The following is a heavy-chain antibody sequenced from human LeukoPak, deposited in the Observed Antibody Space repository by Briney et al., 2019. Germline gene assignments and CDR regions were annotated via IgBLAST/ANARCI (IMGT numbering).Heavy chain of an antibody. Sequence: PGGSLRLSCAASGFTVSSNYMSWVRQAPGKGLERVSVIYSGGSTYYADSVKSRFTISRDNSKNTLYLLMNSLRAEDTAVYYCASGGVYSSGWYPSYYYGMDVWGQGTMVTV. CDR3: ASGGVYSSGWYPSYYYGMDV. D-gene: IGHD6-19*01. CDR2: IYSGGST. J-gene: IGHJ6*02. V-gene: IGHV3-66*01. CDR1: GFTVSSNY.